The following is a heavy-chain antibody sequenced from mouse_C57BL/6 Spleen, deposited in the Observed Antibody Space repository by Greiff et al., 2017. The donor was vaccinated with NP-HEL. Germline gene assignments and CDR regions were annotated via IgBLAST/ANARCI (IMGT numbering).Heavy chain of an antibody. V-gene: IGHV1-26*01. CDR2: INPNNGGT. D-gene: IGHD1-1*01. CDR1: GYTFTDYY. CDR3: AGRDTTVVYWYFDV. Sequence: EVQLQQSGPELVKPGASVKISCKASGYTFTDYYMNWVKQSHGKSLEWIGDINPNNGGTSYNQKFKGKATLTVDKSSSTAYMELRGLTSEDSAVYYGAGRDTTVVYWYFDVWGTGTTVTVSS. J-gene: IGHJ1*03.